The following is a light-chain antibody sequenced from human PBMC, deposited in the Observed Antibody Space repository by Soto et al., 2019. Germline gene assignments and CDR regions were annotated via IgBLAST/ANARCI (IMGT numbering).Light chain of an antibody. CDR1: SSDIGDYTH. CDR2: EVS. J-gene: IGLJ2*01. Sequence: QSALTQPASVSGSPGQSITISCTGTSSDIGDYTHVSWYQQHPGKAPKLLIYEVSNRPSGVSNRFSGSKSANTASLTISGLQAEDEADYYCSSYTRSTTRVFGGGTKLTVL. CDR3: SSYTRSTTRV. V-gene: IGLV2-14*01.